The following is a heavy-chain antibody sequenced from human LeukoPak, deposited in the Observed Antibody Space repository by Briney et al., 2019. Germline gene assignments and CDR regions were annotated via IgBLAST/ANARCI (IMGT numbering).Heavy chain of an antibody. CDR1: GMTLSNYG. V-gene: IGHV3-23*01. CDR2: MSDSGGRT. Sequence: GGSLRLSCAVSGMTLSNYGMSCVRQAPGKGLEWVAGMSDSGGRTNYADSVKGRFTISRDNPKSTLYLQMNSLRAEVTAVYFCAKRGVVIRVILVGFHKEAYYFDSWGQGALVTVSS. D-gene: IGHD3-22*01. J-gene: IGHJ4*02. CDR3: AKRGVVIRVILVGFHKEAYYFDS.